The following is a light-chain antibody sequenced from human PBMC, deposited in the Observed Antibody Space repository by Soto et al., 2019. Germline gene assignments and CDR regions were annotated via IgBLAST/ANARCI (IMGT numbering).Light chain of an antibody. CDR3: ISYTSSSLYV. Sequence: QSLLTQPASVSGSPGQSITISCTGTSSDVGGYNYVSWYQQHPGKAPKVMIYEVSHRPSGVSNRFSGSKSGNTASLTISGLQAEDEADYYCISYTSSSLYVFGTGTKVTVL. CDR2: EVS. J-gene: IGLJ1*01. V-gene: IGLV2-14*01. CDR1: SSDVGGYNY.